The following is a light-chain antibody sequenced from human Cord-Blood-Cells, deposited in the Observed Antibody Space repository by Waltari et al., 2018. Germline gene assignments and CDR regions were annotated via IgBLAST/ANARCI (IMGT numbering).Light chain of an antibody. CDR3: QQSYSTPRT. J-gene: IGKJ2*01. Sequence: DIQMTQSPSSLSASVGERVTITCRASQSISSYLNWYQPTPGKAPKLLIYAASSLQSGVPSRFSGSGSGTDFTLTISSLQPEDFATYYCQQSYSTPRTFGQGTKLEIK. V-gene: IGKV1-39*01. CDR2: AAS. CDR1: QSISSY.